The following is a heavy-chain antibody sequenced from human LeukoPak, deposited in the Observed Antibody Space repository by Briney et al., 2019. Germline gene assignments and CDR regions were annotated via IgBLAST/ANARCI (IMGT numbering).Heavy chain of an antibody. CDR2: ISGSGADT. Sequence: GRSLRLSCAASGFTFSSYGMHWVRQAPGKGLEWVSAISGSGADTYYADSVKGRFTISRDNSKNTLYLQMNSLRAEDTAVYYCAKRGYSLGYDAFDIWGQGTMVIVS. D-gene: IGHD5-12*01. V-gene: IGHV3-23*01. J-gene: IGHJ3*02. CDR3: AKRGYSLGYDAFDI. CDR1: GFTFSSYG.